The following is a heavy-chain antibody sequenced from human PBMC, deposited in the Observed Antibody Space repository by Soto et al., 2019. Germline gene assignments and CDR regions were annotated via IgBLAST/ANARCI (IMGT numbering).Heavy chain of an antibody. CDR2: IIPIFGTA. Sequence: QVQLVQSGAVVKKPGSSVKVSCKASGGTFSSYAISWVRQAPGQGLEWMGGIIPIFGTANYAQKCQGRVKSTADESTSTANMELSSLRSEDTAVYSCARDRFLVQGGALDIWGQGTMVTVSS. CDR1: GGTFSSYA. J-gene: IGHJ3*02. D-gene: IGHD3-16*01. V-gene: IGHV1-69*01. CDR3: ARDRFLVQGGALDI.